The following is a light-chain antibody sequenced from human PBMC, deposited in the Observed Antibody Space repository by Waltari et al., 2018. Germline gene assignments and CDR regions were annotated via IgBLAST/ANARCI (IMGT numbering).Light chain of an antibody. Sequence: DIVMTQSPDSLVVSLGARATINCKSSRNLLSSPNNKDFLAWYQQKPGQPPKLLIYWASTRESGVPDRFTGSGSGTDFSLTISSLQAEDVAVYYCQQYYDTPYTFGQGTKLEIK. J-gene: IGKJ2*01. CDR3: QQYYDTPYT. CDR2: WAS. CDR1: RNLLSSPNNKDF. V-gene: IGKV4-1*01.